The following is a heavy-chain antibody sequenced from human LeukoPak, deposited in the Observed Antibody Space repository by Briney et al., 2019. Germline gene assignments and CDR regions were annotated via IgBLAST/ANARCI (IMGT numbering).Heavy chain of an antibody. J-gene: IGHJ1*01. Sequence: SETLSLTCTVSGGSISSSSYYWGWIRQPPGKGLEWIGSIYYSGSTYYNPSLKSRVTLSVDTSENQFSLRLRSMTAADTAVFYCARRRYYDSTGYFEWGRGTLVTVSS. CDR2: IYYSGST. D-gene: IGHD3-22*01. V-gene: IGHV4-39*01. CDR3: ARRRYYDSTGYFE. CDR1: GGSISSSSYY.